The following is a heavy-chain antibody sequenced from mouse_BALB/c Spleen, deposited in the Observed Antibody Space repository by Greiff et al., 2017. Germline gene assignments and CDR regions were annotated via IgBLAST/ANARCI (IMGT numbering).Heavy chain of an antibody. CDR3: ARRWDVDYAMDY. CDR1: GFTFSSYA. Sequence: EVKLVESGGGLVKPGGSLKLSCAASGFTFSSYAMSWVRQTPEKRLEWVATISSGGSYTYYPDSVKGRFTISRDNAKNTLYLQMSSLRSEDTAMYYCARRWDVDYAMDYWGQGTSVTVSS. CDR2: ISSGGSYT. V-gene: IGHV5-9-3*01. J-gene: IGHJ4*01. D-gene: IGHD4-1*01.